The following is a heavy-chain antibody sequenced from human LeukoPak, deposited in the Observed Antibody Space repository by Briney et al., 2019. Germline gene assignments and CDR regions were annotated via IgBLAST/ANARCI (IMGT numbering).Heavy chain of an antibody. CDR1: GFXXXSYA. V-gene: IGHV3-30-3*01. CDR2: XXXXGSNK. Sequence: GFXXXSYAMXWVRQAXGKGLEWVXXXXXXGSNKYYADSVKGRFTISRDNSKNTLYLQMNSLRAEDTAVYYCARDRADYYGSGSYGWFDPWGQGTLVTVSS. D-gene: IGHD3-10*01. CDR3: ARDRADYYGSGSYGWFDP. J-gene: IGHJ5*02.